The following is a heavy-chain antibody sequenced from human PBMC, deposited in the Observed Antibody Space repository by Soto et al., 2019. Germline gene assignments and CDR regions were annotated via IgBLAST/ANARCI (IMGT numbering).Heavy chain of an antibody. V-gene: IGHV1-18*01. D-gene: IGHD3-22*01. CDR1: GYTFTSYG. Sequence: RASVKVSCKASGYTFTSYGISWVRQAPGQGLEWMGWISAYNGNTNYAQKLQGRVTMTTDTSTSTAYMELRSLRSDDTAVYYCVIISDSSGYYYYYYYGMDVWGQGTTVTVSS. J-gene: IGHJ6*02. CDR3: VIISDSSGYYYYYYYGMDV. CDR2: ISAYNGNT.